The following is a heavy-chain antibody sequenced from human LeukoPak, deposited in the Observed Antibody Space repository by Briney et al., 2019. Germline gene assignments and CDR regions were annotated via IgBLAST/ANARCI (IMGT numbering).Heavy chain of an antibody. CDR2: INPNSGGT. CDR3: ARSPVRDAFDI. J-gene: IGHJ3*02. V-gene: IGHV1-2*06. Sequence: ASVKVSCKASGYTFTGYYMHWVRQAPGQGLEWMGRINPNSGGTNYAQKFQGRVTMTRDTSISTAYMELGRLRSDDTAVYYCARSPVRDAFDIWGQGTMVTVSS. D-gene: IGHD3-10*01. CDR1: GYTFTGYY.